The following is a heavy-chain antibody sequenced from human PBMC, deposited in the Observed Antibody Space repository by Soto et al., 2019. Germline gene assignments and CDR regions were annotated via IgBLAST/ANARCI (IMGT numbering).Heavy chain of an antibody. V-gene: IGHV5-51*01. D-gene: IGHD3-3*01. CDR2: IYPGDSDT. CDR1: GYSFTTYW. Sequence: GESLKISCKGSGYSFTTYWIAWVRQMPGKGLEWMGIIYPGDSDTRYNPSLQGHVTLSVDVTVSTAFLQWRSLETSDTGMYFCARLPRDCNKTSCYYADHWGQGTQVTVSS. J-gene: IGHJ4*02. CDR3: ARLPRDCNKTSCYYADH.